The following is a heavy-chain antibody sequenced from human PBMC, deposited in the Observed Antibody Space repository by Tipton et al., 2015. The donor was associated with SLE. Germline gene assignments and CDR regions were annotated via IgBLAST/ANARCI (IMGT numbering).Heavy chain of an antibody. D-gene: IGHD3-10*01. CDR2: IWYDGSYR. CDR3: ARSSWFRETYYYYMDV. CDR1: GFTFSSYA. J-gene: IGHJ6*03. V-gene: IGHV3-33*08. Sequence: SLRLSCAASGFTFSSYAMHWVRQAPDKGLEWVAIIWYDGSYRYYSDSVKGRFTISRDNTKKTLYLQMSSLRAGDTAVYYCARSSWFRETYYYYMDVWGKGTTVTVSS.